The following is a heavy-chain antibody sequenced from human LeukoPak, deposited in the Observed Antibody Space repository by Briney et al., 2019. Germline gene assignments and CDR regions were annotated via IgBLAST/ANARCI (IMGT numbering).Heavy chain of an antibody. J-gene: IGHJ5*02. Sequence: PSETLSLTCAVYGGFFSGYYWSWIRQPPGKGLEWIGEINHSGSTNYNPSLKSRVTISVDTSKNQFSLKLSSVTAADTAVYYCARGRRRFDPWGQGTLVTVSS. CDR1: GGFFSGYY. V-gene: IGHV4-34*01. CDR2: INHSGST. CDR3: ARGRRRFDP.